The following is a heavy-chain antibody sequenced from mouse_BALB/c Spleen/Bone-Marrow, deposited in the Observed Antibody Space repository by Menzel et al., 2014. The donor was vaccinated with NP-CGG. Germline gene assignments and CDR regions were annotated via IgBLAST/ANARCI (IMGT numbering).Heavy chain of an antibody. V-gene: IGHV1S137*01. Sequence: VQLQQSGAELVRPGVSVKISCKGSGYTFTDYAMHWVKQSHAKSLEWIGVISTYYGDASYNQKFKGKATMTVDKSSSTAYMELARLTSEDSAIYYCASRGGSSWFAYWGQGTLVTASA. J-gene: IGHJ3*01. CDR2: ISTYYGDA. CDR3: ASRGGSSWFAY. CDR1: GYTFTDYA.